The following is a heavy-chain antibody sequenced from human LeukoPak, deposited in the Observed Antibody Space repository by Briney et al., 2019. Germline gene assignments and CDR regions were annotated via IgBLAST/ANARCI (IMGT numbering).Heavy chain of an antibody. CDR3: ARGGRWETKDY. J-gene: IGHJ4*02. CDR1: GGSISSGSYY. CDR2: IYTSGST. D-gene: IGHD4-23*01. V-gene: IGHV4-61*02. Sequence: SETLSLTCTVSGGSISSGSYYWSWIRQPAGKELEWIGRIYTSGSTNYNPSLKSRVTISVDTSKNQFSLKLSSVTAADTAVYYCARGGRWETKDYWGQGTLVTVSS.